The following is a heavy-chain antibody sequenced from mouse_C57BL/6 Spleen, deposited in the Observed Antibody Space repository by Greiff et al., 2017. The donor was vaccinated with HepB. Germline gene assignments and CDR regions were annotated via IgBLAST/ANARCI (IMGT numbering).Heavy chain of an antibody. V-gene: IGHV1-78*01. CDR1: GYTFTDHT. Sequence: VQLQQSDAELVKPGASVKISCKVSGYTFTDHTIHWMKQRPEQGLEWIGYIYPRDGSTKYNEKFKGKATLTADKSSSTAYMQLNSLTAEDSAVYFCARPVYGSSYIGAMDYWGKGTSVTVSS. J-gene: IGHJ4*01. CDR2: IYPRDGST. D-gene: IGHD1-1*01. CDR3: ARPVYGSSYIGAMDY.